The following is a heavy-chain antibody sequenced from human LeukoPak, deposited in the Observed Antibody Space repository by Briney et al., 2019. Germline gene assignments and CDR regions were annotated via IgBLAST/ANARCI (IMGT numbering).Heavy chain of an antibody. J-gene: IGHJ6*02. CDR1: GGSISSYY. D-gene: IGHD5-12*01. CDR2: IYYSGST. V-gene: IGHV4-59*01. CDR3: ARERLYSGYDSGAMDV. Sequence: SETLSLTCTVSGGSISSYYWSWIRQPPGKGLEWVGYIYYSGSTNYNPSLKSRVTISVDTSKNQFSLKLSSVTAADTAVYYCARERLYSGYDSGAMDVWGQGTTVTVSS.